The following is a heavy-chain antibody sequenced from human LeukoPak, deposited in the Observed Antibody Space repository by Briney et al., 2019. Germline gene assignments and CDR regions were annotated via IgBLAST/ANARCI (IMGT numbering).Heavy chain of an antibody. J-gene: IGHJ6*02. CDR2: IYYSGST. D-gene: IGHD3-10*01. Sequence: SETLSLTCTVSGGSISSYYWSWIRQPPGKGLEWIGYIYYSGSTNYNPSLKSRVTISVDTSMNQFSLKLSSVTAADTAVYYCARHYGSGSYYYYYYGMDVWGQGTTVTVSS. CDR1: GGSISSYY. CDR3: ARHYGSGSYYYYYYGMDV. V-gene: IGHV4-59*08.